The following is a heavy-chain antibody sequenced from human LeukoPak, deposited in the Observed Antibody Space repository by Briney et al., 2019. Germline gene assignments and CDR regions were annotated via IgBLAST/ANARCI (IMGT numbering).Heavy chain of an antibody. CDR1: GFTFSSYA. CDR3: AREVRSPALSDP. Sequence: PGGSLRLSCAASGFTFSSYAMSWVRQAPGKGLEWVSGIRSSGGSTYYADSVKGRFTISRDNAKNSLYLQMNSLRAEDTAVYYCAREVRSPALSDPWGQGTLVTVSS. V-gene: IGHV3-23*01. CDR2: IRSSGGST. J-gene: IGHJ5*02. D-gene: IGHD4-17*01.